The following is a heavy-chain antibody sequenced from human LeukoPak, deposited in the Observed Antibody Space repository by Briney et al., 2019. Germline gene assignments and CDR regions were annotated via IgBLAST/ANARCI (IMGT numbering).Heavy chain of an antibody. V-gene: IGHV5-10-1*01. Sequence: GESLKISCKGSGCSFTSYWNSGVRQMPGKGLEWMGRIDPSDSYTNYSPSFQGHVTISADKSISTAYLQWSSLKASDTALYYCARRYCSGGSCYRDYWGLGTLVTVSS. CDR1: GCSFTSYW. J-gene: IGHJ4*02. CDR3: ARRYCSGGSCYRDY. D-gene: IGHD2-15*01. CDR2: IDPSDSYT.